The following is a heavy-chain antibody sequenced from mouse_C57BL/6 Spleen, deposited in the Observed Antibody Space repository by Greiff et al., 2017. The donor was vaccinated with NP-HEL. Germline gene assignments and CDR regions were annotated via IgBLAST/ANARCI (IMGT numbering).Heavy chain of an antibody. CDR2: ISYDGSN. V-gene: IGHV3-6*01. J-gene: IGHJ3*01. CDR1: GYSITSGYY. Sequence: ESGPGLVKPSQSLSLTCSVTGYSITSGYYWNWIRQFPGNKLEWMGYISYDGSNNYNPSLKNRISITRDTSKNQFFLKLNSVTTEDTATYYCARASYAPFAYWGQGTLVTVSA. CDR3: ARASYAPFAY. D-gene: IGHD1-1*01.